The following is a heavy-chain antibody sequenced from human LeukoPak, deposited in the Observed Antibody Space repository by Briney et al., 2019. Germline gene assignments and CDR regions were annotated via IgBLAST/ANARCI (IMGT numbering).Heavy chain of an antibody. D-gene: IGHD2-21*02. CDR1: GFTFSSYG. CDR2: ISYDGSNK. Sequence: GGSLRLSCAASGFTFSSYGMHWVRPAPGKVLEWVAVISYDGSNKYYADSVKGRFTISRDNSKNTLYLQMNSLRAEDTAVYYCAKRLFDYWGQGTLVTVSS. V-gene: IGHV3-30*18. CDR3: AKRLFDY. J-gene: IGHJ4*02.